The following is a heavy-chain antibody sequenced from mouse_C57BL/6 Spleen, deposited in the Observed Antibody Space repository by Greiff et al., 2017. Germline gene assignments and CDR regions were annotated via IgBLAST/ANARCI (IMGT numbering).Heavy chain of an antibody. CDR3: ARSPLSTTVAPGDY. J-gene: IGHJ2*01. CDR1: GYTFTSYG. D-gene: IGHD1-1*01. CDR2: IYPRSGNT. Sequence: VQLVESGAELARPGASVKLSCKASGYTFTSYGISWVKQRTGQGLEWIGEIYPRSGNTYYNEKFKGKATLTADKSSSTAYMELRSLTSEDSAVYFCARSPLSTTVAPGDYWGQGTTLTVSS. V-gene: IGHV1-81*01.